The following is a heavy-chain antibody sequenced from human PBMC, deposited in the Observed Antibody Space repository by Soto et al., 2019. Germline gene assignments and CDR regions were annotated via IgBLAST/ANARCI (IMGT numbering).Heavy chain of an antibody. J-gene: IGHJ4*02. V-gene: IGHV3-7*01. CDR2: IKQNGDEK. CDR3: ARETGTLDY. CDR1: GFTFSSYW. Sequence: GGSLRLSCAASGFTFSSYWMNWIRQAPGKGLEWVANIKQNGDEKYYVDSVKGRFTISRDNAKNSLYLQMTSLRAEDTAVYYCARETGTLDYWGQGTLVTVSS. D-gene: IGHD7-27*01.